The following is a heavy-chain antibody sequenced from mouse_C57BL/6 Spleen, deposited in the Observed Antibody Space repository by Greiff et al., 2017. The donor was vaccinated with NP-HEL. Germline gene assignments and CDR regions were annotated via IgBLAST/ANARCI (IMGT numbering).Heavy chain of an antibody. CDR1: GYTFTSYD. D-gene: IGHD3-2*02. CDR3: ARPSSGYVAWFAY. Sequence: QVQLKQSGPELVKPGASVKLSCKASGYTFTSYDINWVKQRPGQGLEWIGWIYPRDGSTKYNEKFKGKATLTVDTSSSTAYMELHSLTSEDSAVYFCARPSSGYVAWFAYWGQGTLVTVSA. CDR2: IYPRDGST. V-gene: IGHV1-85*01. J-gene: IGHJ3*01.